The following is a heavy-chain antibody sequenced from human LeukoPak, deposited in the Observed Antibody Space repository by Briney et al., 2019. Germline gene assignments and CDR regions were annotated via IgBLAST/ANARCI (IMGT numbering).Heavy chain of an antibody. CDR1: GGSISSYY. CDR3: ARNYGDYFPDY. J-gene: IGHJ4*02. V-gene: IGHV4-59*01. D-gene: IGHD4-17*01. CDR2: IYYSGTT. Sequence: SETLSLTCTVSGGSISSYYWSWIRQPPGKGLEWIGYIYYSGTTNYNPSLKSRVTISVDTSKNQFSLKLSSVTAADTAVYYCARNYGDYFPDYWGQGTLVTVSS.